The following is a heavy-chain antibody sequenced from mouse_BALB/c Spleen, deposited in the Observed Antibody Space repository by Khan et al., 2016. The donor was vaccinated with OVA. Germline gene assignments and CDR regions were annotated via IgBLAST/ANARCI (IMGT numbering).Heavy chain of an antibody. D-gene: IGHD2-2*01. CDR3: ARSGIGSFAY. J-gene: IGHJ3*01. Sequence: QVQLKQSGAELARPGASVKLSCKASGYTFTDYYINWVKQRTGQGLEWIGEIYPESGNPYYNEKFKDKATLTADKSSSTAFMQLNSLTAEDSSVYFCARSGIGSFAYWGQGTLVTVSA. CDR1: GYTFTDYY. CDR2: IYPESGNP. V-gene: IGHV1-77*01.